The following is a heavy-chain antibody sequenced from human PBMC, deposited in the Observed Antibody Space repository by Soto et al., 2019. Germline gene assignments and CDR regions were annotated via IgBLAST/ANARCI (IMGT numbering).Heavy chain of an antibody. D-gene: IGHD3-10*01. J-gene: IGHJ6*02. CDR1: GFTFGIHE. CDR2: ISSSGSTI. Sequence: GGSRIPSCAASGFTFGIHEMNWVRQAPGKGLEWVSYISSSGSTIYYADSVKGRFTISRDNAKNSLYLQMNSLRAEDTAVYYCATLLLGVYGMDVWGQGTTVTVSS. CDR3: ATLLLGVYGMDV. V-gene: IGHV3-48*03.